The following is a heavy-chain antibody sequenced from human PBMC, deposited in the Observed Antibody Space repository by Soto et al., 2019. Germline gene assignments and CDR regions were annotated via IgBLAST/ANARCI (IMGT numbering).Heavy chain of an antibody. CDR3: ARGGKLGYYGSGSYFGSGYYYGMDV. D-gene: IGHD3-10*01. CDR2: IKHSGST. J-gene: IGHJ6*02. CDR1: GGSFSGYY. Sequence: PSETLSLTCAVYGGSFSGYYWRWIRQPPGKELERHREIKHSGSTNYNPSLKSRVTISVDTSKNQFSLKLSSVTAADTAVFYCARGGKLGYYGSGSYFGSGYYYGMDVWGQGTTVTVSS. V-gene: IGHV4-34*01.